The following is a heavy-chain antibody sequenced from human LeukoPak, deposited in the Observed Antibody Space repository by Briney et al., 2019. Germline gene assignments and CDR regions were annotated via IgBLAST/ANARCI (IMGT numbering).Heavy chain of an antibody. CDR2: ISSSSTI. CDR3: ARDSGIAVAGGYP. V-gene: IGHV3-48*01. J-gene: IGHJ5*02. Sequence: GGSLRLSCAASGFTFSSYSMNWVRQAPGKGLEWVSYISSSSTIYYADSVKGRFTISRDNAKNSLYLQMNSLRAEDTAVYYCARDSGIAVAGGYPWGQGTLVTVSS. D-gene: IGHD6-19*01. CDR1: GFTFSSYS.